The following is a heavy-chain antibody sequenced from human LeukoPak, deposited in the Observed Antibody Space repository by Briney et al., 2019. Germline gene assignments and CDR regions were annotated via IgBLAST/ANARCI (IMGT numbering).Heavy chain of an antibody. CDR1: GFTFSSYG. Sequence: PGGSLRLSCAASGFTFSSYGMHWVRQAPGKGLEWVAVIWYDGSNKYYADSVKGRFTISRDNSKNTLYLQMNSLRAEDTAVYYFARDYYDSSGYLNNWFDPWGQGTLVTVSS. J-gene: IGHJ5*02. D-gene: IGHD3-22*01. V-gene: IGHV3-33*01. CDR3: ARDYYDSSGYLNNWFDP. CDR2: IWYDGSNK.